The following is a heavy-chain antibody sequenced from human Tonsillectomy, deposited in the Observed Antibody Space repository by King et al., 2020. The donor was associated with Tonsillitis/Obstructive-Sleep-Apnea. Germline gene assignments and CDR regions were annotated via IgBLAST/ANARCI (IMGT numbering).Heavy chain of an antibody. J-gene: IGHJ5*02. CDR1: CASITNTNYY. Sequence: QLQESGPGLVKPSETLSLTCTVSCASITNTNYYWGWIRQPPGKGLEWIGNIYHSWSSLYNPYLESRMIISLDTSKNQFSLRLGSVTAADTAVYFCVRVLKDVWTDNRQPYTWFGPWGHGTLVTVSS. CDR2: IYHSWSS. CDR3: VRVLKDVWTDNRQPYTWFGP. D-gene: IGHD3-16*01. V-gene: IGHV4-39*07.